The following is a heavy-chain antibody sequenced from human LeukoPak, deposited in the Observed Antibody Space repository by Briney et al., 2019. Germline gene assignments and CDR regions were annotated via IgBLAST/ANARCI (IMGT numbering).Heavy chain of an antibody. CDR2: ISSSSSYI. CDR3: GRDYGDNLSISDPYNRFDP. J-gene: IGHJ5*02. CDR1: GFTFSSYS. Sequence: PGGSLRLSCAASGFTFSSYSMNWVRQAPGKGLEWVSSISSSSSYIYYADSVKGRFTISRDNAKNSLYLHMNRRRAEAPAVYYCGRDYGDNLSISDPYNRFDPWGQGTLVSVSS. D-gene: IGHD3-10*01. V-gene: IGHV3-21*01.